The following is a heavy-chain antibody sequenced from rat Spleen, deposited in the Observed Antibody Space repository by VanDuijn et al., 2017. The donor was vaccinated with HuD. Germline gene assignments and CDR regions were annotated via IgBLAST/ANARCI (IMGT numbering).Heavy chain of an antibody. CDR3: ARKVGRWRDYFDY. CDR1: GFSLTSYH. J-gene: IGHJ2*01. Sequence: QVQLKESGPGLVKPSETLSLTCTVSGFSLTSYHVSWVRQPPGKGLEWIATISSGGHTYYNSALKSRLNISRDTSKSQVLLKMNSLQTEDTAIYFCARKVGRWRDYFDYWGQGVMVTVSS. D-gene: IGHD5-1*01. CDR2: ISSGGHT. V-gene: IGHV2S12*01.